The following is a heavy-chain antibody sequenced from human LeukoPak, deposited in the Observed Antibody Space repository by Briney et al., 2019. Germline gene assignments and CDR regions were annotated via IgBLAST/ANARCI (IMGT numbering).Heavy chain of an antibody. CDR1: GFTFSSYW. CDR3: AKGSYCSSTSCYPRPYYFDY. J-gene: IGHJ4*02. CDR2: ISGSGGST. D-gene: IGHD2-2*01. Sequence: GGSLRLSCAASGFTFSSYWMSWVRQAPGKGLEWVSAISGSGGSTYYADSVKGRFTISRDNSKNTLYLQMNSLRAEDTAVYYCAKGSYCSSTSCYPRPYYFDYWGQGTLVTVSS. V-gene: IGHV3-23*01.